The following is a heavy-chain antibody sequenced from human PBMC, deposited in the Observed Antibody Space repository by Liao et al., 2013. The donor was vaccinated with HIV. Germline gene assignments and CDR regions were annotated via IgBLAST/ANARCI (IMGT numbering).Heavy chain of an antibody. Sequence: QVQLQQWGAGLLKPSETLSLTCAVYGGSFSGYYWSWIRQPPGKGLEWIGEINHSGSTNYNPSLKSRVTISVDTSKNQFSLKLSSVTAADTAVYYCARVTLNQGIAVAGADYWGQGTLVHRLL. V-gene: IGHV4-34*01. CDR3: ARVTLNQGIAVAGADY. CDR1: GGSFSGYY. J-gene: IGHJ4*02. CDR2: INHSGST. D-gene: IGHD6-19*01.